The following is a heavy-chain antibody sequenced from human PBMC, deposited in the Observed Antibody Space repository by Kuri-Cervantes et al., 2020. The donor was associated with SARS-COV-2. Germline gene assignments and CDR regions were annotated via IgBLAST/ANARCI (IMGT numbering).Heavy chain of an antibody. CDR3: AKVETASLDY. V-gene: IGHV3-9*01. CDR1: GFTFDDYA. J-gene: IGHJ4*02. CDR2: ISWNSGSI. D-gene: IGHD3-3*01. Sequence: GGSLRLSCAASGFTFDDYAMHWVRQAPGKDLEWVSGISWNSGSIGYADSVKGRFTISRDNSKNSLYLEMNSLRPEDTAVYYCAKVETASLDYWGQGTLVTVSS.